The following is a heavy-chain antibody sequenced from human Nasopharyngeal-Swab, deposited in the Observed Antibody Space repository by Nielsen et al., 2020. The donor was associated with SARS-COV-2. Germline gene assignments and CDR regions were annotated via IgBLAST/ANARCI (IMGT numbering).Heavy chain of an antibody. D-gene: IGHD3-3*01. Sequence: SVQVSCKASGYTSTGYNIHWIRQAPGQGLAWLGWVKLNNGGTNYAQKFLGRVTMTRDTSINTAYMELSRLTSDDRAVYYCARANDLWSGYLYFFDLWGQGTLVTVSS. J-gene: IGHJ4*02. V-gene: IGHV1-2*02. CDR2: VKLNNGGT. CDR1: GYTSTGYN. CDR3: ARANDLWSGYLYFFDL.